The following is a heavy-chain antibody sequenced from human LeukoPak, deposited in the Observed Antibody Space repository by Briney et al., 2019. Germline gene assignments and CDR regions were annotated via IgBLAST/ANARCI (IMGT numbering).Heavy chain of an antibody. CDR1: GGSISSGGYY. D-gene: IGHD3-10*01. Sequence: SQTLSLTCTVSGGSISSGGYYWSWIRQPPGKGLEWIGYIYYSGSTYYNPSLKSRVTISVDTSKNQFSLKLSSVTAADTAVYYCARGPGGWFGEGGFDYWGQGTLVTVSS. V-gene: IGHV4-30-4*08. CDR2: IYYSGST. CDR3: ARGPGGWFGEGGFDY. J-gene: IGHJ4*02.